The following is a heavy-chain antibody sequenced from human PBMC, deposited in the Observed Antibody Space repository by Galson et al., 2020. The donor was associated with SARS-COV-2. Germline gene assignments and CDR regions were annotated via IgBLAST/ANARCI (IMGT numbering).Heavy chain of an antibody. D-gene: IGHD3-9*01. V-gene: IGHV2-26*01. CDR3: ARISVLRYFDWPPTKKYYFDY. CDR2: IFSNDEK. CDR1: GFSLSNARMG. J-gene: IGHJ4*02. Sequence: SGPTLVKPTETLTLTCTVSGFSLSNARMGVSWNRQPPGKALEWLAHIFSNDEKSYSTSLKSRLTISKDTSKSQVVLTMTNMDPVDTATYYCARISVLRYFDWPPTKKYYFDYWGQGTLVTVSS.